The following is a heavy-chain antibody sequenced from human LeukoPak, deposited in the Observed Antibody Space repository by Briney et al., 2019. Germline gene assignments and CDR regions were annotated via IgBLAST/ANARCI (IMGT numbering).Heavy chain of an antibody. J-gene: IGHJ4*02. V-gene: IGHV4-38-2*02. CDR1: GYSISSGSY. D-gene: IGHD3-10*01. Sequence: PSETLSLTCAVSGYSISSGSYWGWSRQPPGERLEWIGSGYHTGSTFYNPALKSRVSISVDTSKNQFSLKLSPVTAADTAVYYCARESTSGLPAVGFDFWGQGTLVTVSS. CDR3: ARESTSGLPAVGFDF. CDR2: GYHTGST.